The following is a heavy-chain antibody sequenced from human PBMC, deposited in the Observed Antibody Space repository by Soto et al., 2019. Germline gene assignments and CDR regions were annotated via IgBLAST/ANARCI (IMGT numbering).Heavy chain of an antibody. CDR1: GFIFSSSA. J-gene: IGHJ6*02. D-gene: IGHD3-22*01. Sequence: QVQLVESGGGVVQPGRSLRLSCAASGFIFSSSAMYWVRQAPGKGLEWVAVIEYDGINKYYADAVKGRFIIFRDNSKNTLFLQMNSLRTEDTGVYYCARDGGPSQWFMDVWGQGTTVTVSS. V-gene: IGHV3-30-3*01. CDR3: ARDGGPSQWFMDV. CDR2: IEYDGINK.